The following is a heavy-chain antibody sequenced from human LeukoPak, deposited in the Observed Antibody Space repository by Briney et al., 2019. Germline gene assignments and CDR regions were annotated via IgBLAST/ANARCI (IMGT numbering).Heavy chain of an antibody. CDR1: GFTFSSYG. CDR3: ARSRASSGLLGY. J-gene: IGHJ4*02. Sequence: PGGCLSLSCAASGFTFSSYGMHWVRQAPGKGLEWVAVIWYDGSNKYYADSVKGRFTISRDNSKNTLYLQMNSLRAEDTAVYYCARSRASSGLLGYWGQGTLVTVSS. D-gene: IGHD6-19*01. CDR2: IWYDGSNK. V-gene: IGHV3-33*01.